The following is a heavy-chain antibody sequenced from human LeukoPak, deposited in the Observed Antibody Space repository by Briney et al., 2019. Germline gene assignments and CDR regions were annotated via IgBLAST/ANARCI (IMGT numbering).Heavy chain of an antibody. D-gene: IGHD1-1*01. CDR3: ARRHTTNWYNWFDP. V-gene: IGHV3-20*04. J-gene: IGHJ5*02. CDR2: INWNGGST. Sequence: PGGSLRLSCAASGFTVSSNYMSWVRQAPGKGLEWDSDINWNGGSTDYADSVKGRFTISRDNAKNSLYLHMSSLRDEDTAFYYCARRHTTNWYNWFDPWGQGTLVIVSS. CDR1: GFTVSSNY.